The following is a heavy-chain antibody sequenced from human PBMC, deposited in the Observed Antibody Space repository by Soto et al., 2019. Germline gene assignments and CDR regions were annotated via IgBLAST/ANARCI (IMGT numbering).Heavy chain of an antibody. CDR3: VRDYSFGFDY. D-gene: IGHD6-13*01. V-gene: IGHV3-48*02. Sequence: EVQLVESGGGLAQPGGSLRLSCAASGFTFSSYSVNWVRQAPGKGLEWVSNIWSASNINYADSVKGRFTVSRENAKNSMSLQMNGLRDEGTAVYYCVRDYSFGFDYWGQGILVTVSS. CDR1: GFTFSSYS. J-gene: IGHJ4*02. CDR2: IWSASNI.